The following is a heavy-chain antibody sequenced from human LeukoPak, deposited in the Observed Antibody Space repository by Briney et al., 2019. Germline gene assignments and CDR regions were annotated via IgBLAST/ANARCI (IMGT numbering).Heavy chain of an antibody. J-gene: IGHJ4*02. CDR1: GFTFSSYG. V-gene: IGHV3-30*03. CDR2: ISYDGSNK. Sequence: QPGGSLRLSCAASGFTFSSYGMHWVRQAPGKGLEWVAFISYDGSNKYYADSVKGRFTISRDNSKNTLYLQMNSLRAEDTAVYYCARDQSSSWGYVDYWGQGTLVTVSS. CDR3: ARDQSSSWGYVDY. D-gene: IGHD6-13*01.